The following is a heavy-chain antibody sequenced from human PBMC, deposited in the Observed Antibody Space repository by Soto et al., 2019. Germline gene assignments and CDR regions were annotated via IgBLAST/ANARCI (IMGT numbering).Heavy chain of an antibody. CDR3: AADSPRITMVRGAQGY. J-gene: IGHJ4*02. CDR1: GFTFTSSA. CDR2: IVVGSGNT. Sequence: SVKVSCKASGFTFTSSAVQWVRQARGQRLEWIGWIVVGSGNTNYAQKFQERVTITRDMSTSTAYMELSSLRSEDTAVYYCAADSPRITMVRGAQGYWGQGTLVTVSS. D-gene: IGHD3-10*01. V-gene: IGHV1-58*01.